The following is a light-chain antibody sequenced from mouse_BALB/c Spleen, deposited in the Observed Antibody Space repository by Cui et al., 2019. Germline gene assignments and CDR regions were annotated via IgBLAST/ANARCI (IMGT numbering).Light chain of an antibody. Sequence: QIVLTQSPALMSASPGKKVTMTCSASSSVSYMYWYQQKPRSSPKPWIYLTSNLASGVPARFSGSGSGTSYSLTISSMEAEDAATYYCQQWSSNPFTFGSGTKLEIK. CDR3: QQWSSNPFT. V-gene: IGKV4-68*01. J-gene: IGKJ4*01. CDR1: SSVSY. CDR2: LTS.